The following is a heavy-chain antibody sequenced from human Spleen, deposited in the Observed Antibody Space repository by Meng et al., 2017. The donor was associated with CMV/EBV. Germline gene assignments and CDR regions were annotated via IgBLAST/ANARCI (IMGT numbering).Heavy chain of an antibody. J-gene: IGHJ4*02. Sequence: QVVLQSSGPGGVRPSGTLPVPCTVSGGSISSYYWSWIRQPAGKGLQWIGRIYTSGSTNYNPSLKSRVTMSVDTSKNQFSLKLSSVTAADTAVYYCARTIVGASYFDYWGQGTLVTVSS. D-gene: IGHD1-26*01. V-gene: IGHV4-4*07. CDR1: GGSISSYY. CDR2: IYTSGST. CDR3: ARTIVGASYFDY.